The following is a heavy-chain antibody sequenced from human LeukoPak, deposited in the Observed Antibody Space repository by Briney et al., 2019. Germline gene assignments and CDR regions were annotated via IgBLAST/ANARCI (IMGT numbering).Heavy chain of an antibody. CDR2: ISGSGGST. D-gene: IGHD2-15*01. J-gene: IGHJ5*02. CDR1: GFTFSSYA. V-gene: IGHV3-23*01. Sequence: PGGSLRLSCAASGFTFSSYAMSWVRQAPGKGLERVSAISGSGGSTYYADSVKGRFTISRDNSKNTLYLQMNSLRAEDTAVYYCAKASSIVHHSADWFDPWGQGTLVTVSS. CDR3: AKASSIVHHSADWFDP.